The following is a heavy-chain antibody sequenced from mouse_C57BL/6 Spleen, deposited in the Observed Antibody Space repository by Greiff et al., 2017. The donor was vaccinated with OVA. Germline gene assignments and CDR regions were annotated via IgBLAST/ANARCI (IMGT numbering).Heavy chain of an antibody. V-gene: IGHV5-9*01. CDR3: ARAGYYYGSSYLFAY. D-gene: IGHD1-1*01. Sequence: DVQLVESGGGLVKPGGSLKLSCAASGFTFSSYTMSWVRQTPEKRLEWVATISGGGGNTYYPDSVKGRFTISRDNAKNTLYLQMSSLRSEDTALYYCARAGYYYGSSYLFAYWGQGTLVTVSA. J-gene: IGHJ3*01. CDR2: ISGGGGNT. CDR1: GFTFSSYT.